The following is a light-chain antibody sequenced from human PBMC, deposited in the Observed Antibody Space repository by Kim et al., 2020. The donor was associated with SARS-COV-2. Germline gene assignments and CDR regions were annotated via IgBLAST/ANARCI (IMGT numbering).Light chain of an antibody. J-gene: IGKJ1*01. V-gene: IGKV3-15*01. CDR2: GTS. CDR3: QQYNQWPGT. Sequence: EMVLTQSPATLSVSLGERATLSCRASQSVSSNLAWHQQKPGQAPRLLIYGTSTRATGIPARFSGSGSGTEFTLTISSLQSEDFAVYYCQQYNQWPGTFGQGTKVDIK. CDR1: QSVSSN.